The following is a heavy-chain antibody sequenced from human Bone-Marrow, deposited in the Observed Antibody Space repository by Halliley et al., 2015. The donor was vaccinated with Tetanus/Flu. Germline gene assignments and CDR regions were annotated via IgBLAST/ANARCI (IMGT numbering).Heavy chain of an antibody. CDR2: IFHTGST. Sequence: LRLSCSVSGGSISGVGYLWSWIRQQPGKGLEWIGYIFHTGSTYYNPSLRSRVTISLETSKNQFSLRLNSVTAADTAVYYCARDGLQSFDDWGQGTLVSVSS. CDR3: ARDGLQSFDD. V-gene: IGHV4-31*03. CDR1: GGSISGVGYL. J-gene: IGHJ4*02.